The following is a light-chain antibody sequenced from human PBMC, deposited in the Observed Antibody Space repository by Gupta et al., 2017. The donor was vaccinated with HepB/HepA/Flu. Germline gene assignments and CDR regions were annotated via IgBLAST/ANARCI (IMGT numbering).Light chain of an antibody. CDR3: QSRDSNGNHVV. CDR2: GKN. CDR1: SLRSYY. Sequence: SSELTQDPAVSVALGQTVRITCQGDSLRSYYASWYPQKPVQAPVLVIYGKNNRPSGIPDRFSGSSSGNTVSLTITGAQAEDEADYYCQSRDSNGNHVVFGGGTKLTVL. V-gene: IGLV3-19*01. J-gene: IGLJ2*01.